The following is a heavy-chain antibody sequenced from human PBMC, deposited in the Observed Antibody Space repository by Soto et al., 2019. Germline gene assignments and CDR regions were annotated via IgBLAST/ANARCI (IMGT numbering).Heavy chain of an antibody. D-gene: IGHD3-3*01. V-gene: IGHV3-30-3*01. CDR1: GFTFSSYA. Sequence: LRLSCAASGFTFSSYAMHWVRQAPGKGLEWVAVISYDGSNKYYADSVKGRFTISRDNSKNTLYLQMNSLRAEDTAVYYCASQVESWAYYYGTDVWGQGTTVTVSS. CDR3: ASQVESWAYYYGTDV. CDR2: ISYDGSNK. J-gene: IGHJ6*02.